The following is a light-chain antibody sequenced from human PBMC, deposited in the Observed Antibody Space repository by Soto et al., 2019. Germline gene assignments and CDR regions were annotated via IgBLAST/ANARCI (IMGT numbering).Light chain of an antibody. V-gene: IGLV2-8*01. Sequence: QSALTQPPSASGSPGQSVTISCTGTSSDVGGYNYVSWFQQHPGKAPKPMIYEVTKRPSGVPDRFSGSKSGNTASLTVSGLQAEDEADYYCGSYAGSTFYVFGTGTKLTV. CDR1: SSDVGGYNY. J-gene: IGLJ1*01. CDR3: GSYAGSTFYV. CDR2: EVT.